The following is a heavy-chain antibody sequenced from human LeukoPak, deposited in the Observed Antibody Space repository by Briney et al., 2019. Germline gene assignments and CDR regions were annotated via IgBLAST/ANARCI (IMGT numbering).Heavy chain of an antibody. D-gene: IGHD2-2*01. CDR3: ARGYCSSTSCPSDGYSSGCDY. J-gene: IGHJ4*02. CDR2: INHSGST. Sequence: SETLSLTCAVYGGSFSGYYWSWIRQPPGEGLEWIGEINHSGSTNYNPSLKSRVTISVDTSKNQFSLKLSSVTAADTAVYYCARGYCSSTSCPSDGYSSGCDYWGQGTLVTVSS. CDR1: GGSFSGYY. V-gene: IGHV4-34*01.